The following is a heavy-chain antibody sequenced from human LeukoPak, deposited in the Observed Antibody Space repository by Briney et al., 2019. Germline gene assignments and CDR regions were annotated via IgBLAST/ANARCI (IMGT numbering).Heavy chain of an antibody. Sequence: GGCLRLSCAASGFTFSSYSMNWVRQAPGKGLEWDSSISSSSSYIYYADSVKGRFTISRDNAKNSLYLQMNSLRAEDTAVYYCARDPPGAGDRGGNYWGQGTLVTVSS. CDR1: GFTFSSYS. CDR3: ARDPPGAGDRGGNY. J-gene: IGHJ4*02. CDR2: ISSSSSYI. D-gene: IGHD3-16*01. V-gene: IGHV3-21*01.